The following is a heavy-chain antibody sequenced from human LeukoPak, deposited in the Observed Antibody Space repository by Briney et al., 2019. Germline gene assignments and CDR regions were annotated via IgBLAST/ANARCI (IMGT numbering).Heavy chain of an antibody. CDR2: ISSSSSYI. Sequence: GGSLRLSCAASGFTFSSYSMNWVRQAPGKGLEWVSSISSSSSYIYYADSVRGRFTISRDNAKNSLYLRMNSLRAEDTAVYYCARALLTTVTTGAFDIWGQGTMVTVSS. J-gene: IGHJ3*02. CDR3: ARALLTTVTTGAFDI. CDR1: GFTFSSYS. V-gene: IGHV3-21*01. D-gene: IGHD4-17*01.